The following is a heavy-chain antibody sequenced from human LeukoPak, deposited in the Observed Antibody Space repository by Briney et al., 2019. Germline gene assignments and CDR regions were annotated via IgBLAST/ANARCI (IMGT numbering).Heavy chain of an antibody. Sequence: GGSLRLSCAASGFTFSSYAMSWVRQAPGKGLEWVSAISGSGGSTYYADSVKGRFTVSRDNSKNTLYLQMNSLRAADTAVYYCAKDGSGYDFWTGYYAFDIWGQGTMVTVSS. CDR2: ISGSGGST. J-gene: IGHJ3*02. CDR3: AKDGSGYDFWTGYYAFDI. V-gene: IGHV3-23*01. D-gene: IGHD3-3*01. CDR1: GFTFSSYA.